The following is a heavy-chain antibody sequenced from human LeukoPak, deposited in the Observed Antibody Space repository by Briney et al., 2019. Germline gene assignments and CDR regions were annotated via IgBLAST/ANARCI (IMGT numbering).Heavy chain of an antibody. J-gene: IGHJ4*01. CDR2: IYAGDSDT. D-gene: IGHD2-2*01. CDR1: GYSFNTYW. V-gene: IGHV5-51*01. Sequence: GESLKISCKGSGYSFNTYWIGWVRQMPGKGLEWMGIIYAGDSDTRYSPSFQGQVTMSVDKSINTAYLQWSSLRASDTAMYFCARRQGCSNTACPPDYWGQEPWSPSPQ. CDR3: ARRQGCSNTACPPDY.